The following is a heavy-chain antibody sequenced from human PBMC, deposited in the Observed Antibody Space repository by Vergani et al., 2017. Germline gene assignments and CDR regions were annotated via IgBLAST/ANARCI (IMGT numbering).Heavy chain of an antibody. CDR2: IYYSGST. D-gene: IGHD2-21*02. J-gene: IGHJ4*02. CDR3: ARSVVTASAYFDY. V-gene: IGHV4-39*01. Sequence: QVQLQESGPGLVKPSETLSLTSTVSNDSVSNTFYYWGWIRQTPGKGLEWIGSIYYSGSTYYNPSLESRVTMSVDTSKSQFSLKLSSVTAADTAVYYCARSVVTASAYFDYWGRGTLVPVSS. CDR1: NDSVSNTFYY.